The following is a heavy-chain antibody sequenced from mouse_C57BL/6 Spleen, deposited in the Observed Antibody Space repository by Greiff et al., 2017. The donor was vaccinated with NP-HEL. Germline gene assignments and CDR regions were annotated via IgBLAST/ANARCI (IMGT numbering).Heavy chain of an antibody. V-gene: IGHV1-82*01. CDR2: IYPGDGDT. CDR1: GYAFSSSW. Sequence: QVQLQQSGPELVKPGASVKISCKASGYAFSSSWMNWVKQRPGKGLEWIGRIYPGDGDTNYNGKFKGKATLTADKSSSTAYMQLSSLTSEDSAVYFCARFGTTVVGYFDVWGTGTTVTVSS. J-gene: IGHJ1*03. CDR3: ARFGTTVVGYFDV. D-gene: IGHD1-1*01.